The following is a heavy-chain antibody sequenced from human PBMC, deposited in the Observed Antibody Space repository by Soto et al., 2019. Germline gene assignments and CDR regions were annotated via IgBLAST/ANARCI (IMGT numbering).Heavy chain of an antibody. CDR1: GYTFTNYY. CDR2: IHYSGATP. V-gene: IGHV1-46*01. Sequence: QVQLVQSGAEVKRPGASVKVSCKASGYTFTNYYMHWVRQAPGQGLEWMGVIHYSGATPTYAQKFQGRVTMARDTSTSTVYVELSSLTSEDTAVYYCVRVGFNSHSDFDYWGQGTLITVSS. D-gene: IGHD2-21*01. CDR3: VRVGFNSHSDFDY. J-gene: IGHJ4*02.